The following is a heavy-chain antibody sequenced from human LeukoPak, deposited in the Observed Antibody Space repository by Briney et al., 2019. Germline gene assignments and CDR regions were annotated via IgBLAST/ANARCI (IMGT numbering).Heavy chain of an antibody. CDR3: AKALGSYYFDY. V-gene: IGHV3-23*01. CDR2: ISGSGAGT. J-gene: IGHJ4*02. CDR1: GFTVSSNY. D-gene: IGHD1-26*01. Sequence: GGSLRLSCAASGFTVSSNYMSWVRQAPGKGLEWVSTISGSGAGTYYATSVKGRFTISRDNSKNTLYLQMNSLRAEDTAVYYCAKALGSYYFDYWGQGTLVTVSS.